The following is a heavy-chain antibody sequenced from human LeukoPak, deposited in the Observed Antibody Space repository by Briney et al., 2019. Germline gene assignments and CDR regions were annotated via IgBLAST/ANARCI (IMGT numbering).Heavy chain of an antibody. Sequence: ASVKVSCKASGYTFTSYGISWVRQAPGQGLEWMGCITAYNSNTNYAQKLQGRVTMTTDTSTSTAYMELRSLRSDDTAVYYCARWDLHSGIAVAAIFDYWGQGTLVTVSS. CDR1: GYTFTSYG. CDR2: ITAYNSNT. V-gene: IGHV1-18*01. D-gene: IGHD6-19*01. CDR3: ARWDLHSGIAVAAIFDY. J-gene: IGHJ4*02.